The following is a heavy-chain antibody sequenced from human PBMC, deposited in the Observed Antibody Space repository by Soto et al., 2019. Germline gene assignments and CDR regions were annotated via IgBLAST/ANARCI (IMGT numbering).Heavy chain of an antibody. Sequence: EVQLVESEGGLVKTGGSLRLSCAASGFTFTDAWMNWVRQAPGKGLEWVGRIKSKGSGGTTDYAAPVKGRFTISRDYSKNTLSLQMDSLQIGDTAVYFCIWQSDYIGTWHWGQGTLVTVFS. J-gene: IGHJ4*02. CDR3: IWQSDYIGTWH. CDR2: IKSKGSGGTT. V-gene: IGHV3-15*07. D-gene: IGHD5-12*01. CDR1: GFTFTDAW.